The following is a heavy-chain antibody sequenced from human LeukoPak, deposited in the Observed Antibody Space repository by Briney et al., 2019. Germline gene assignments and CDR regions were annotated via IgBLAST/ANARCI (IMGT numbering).Heavy chain of an antibody. D-gene: IGHD4-17*01. Sequence: GGSLRLSCAASGFTFSSYWLHWVRQAPGKGLVWVSRIKGDERSTNYADSVKGRFTISRDNAKNTVYLEMNSLRAEDTAVYYCVRGQLRSYYHDYWGQGTLVTVSS. CDR2: IKGDERST. J-gene: IGHJ4*02. CDR3: VRGQLRSYYHDY. CDR1: GFTFSSYW. V-gene: IGHV3-74*01.